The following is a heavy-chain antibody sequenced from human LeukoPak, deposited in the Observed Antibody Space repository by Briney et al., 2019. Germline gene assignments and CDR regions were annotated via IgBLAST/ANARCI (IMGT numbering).Heavy chain of an antibody. CDR2: IYPGDSDT. V-gene: IGHV5-51*01. D-gene: IGHD2-2*01. J-gene: IGHJ6*02. Sequence: GESLKISCKGSGYSFTSYWIGWVRPMPGKGLEWMGIIYPGDSDTRYSPSFQGQVTISADKSISTAYLQWSSLKASDTAMYYCARHSYCSSTSCYLRPGYYYYYGMDVWGQGTTVTVSS. CDR1: GYSFTSYW. CDR3: ARHSYCSSTSCYLRPGYYYYYGMDV.